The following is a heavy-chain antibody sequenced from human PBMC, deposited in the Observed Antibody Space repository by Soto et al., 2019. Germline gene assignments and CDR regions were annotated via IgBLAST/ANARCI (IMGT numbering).Heavy chain of an antibody. V-gene: IGHV1-69*01. CDR1: GGTFSSYA. D-gene: IGHD2-15*01. CDR3: ARVHVVLQAGAQHYNWFAP. CDR2: IIPIAGTS. J-gene: IGHJ5*02. Sequence: QVQLVQSGADVKKPGSSVQVSCKASGGTFSSYAIAWVRQAPGQGLEWMGAIIPIAGTSHYAQNFQGRVTITADESTTTVSTDLSSLGSGYTAVYYCARVHVVLQAGAQHYNWFAPWGEGPLVTV.